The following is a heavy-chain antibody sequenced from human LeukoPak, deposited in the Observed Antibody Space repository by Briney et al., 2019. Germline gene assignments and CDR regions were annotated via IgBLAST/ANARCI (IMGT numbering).Heavy chain of an antibody. V-gene: IGHV1-18*01. J-gene: IGHJ4*02. CDR2: ISAYNGNT. CDR1: GYTFTSYG. Sequence: ASVKVSCKASGYTFTSYGINWVRQAPGQGLEWMGWISAYNGNTNYAQKLQGRVTMTTDTSTSTAYMELRSLRSDDTAVYYCARGQEGIAAAGDTSYYFDYWGQGTLVTVSS. D-gene: IGHD6-13*01. CDR3: ARGQEGIAAAGDTSYYFDY.